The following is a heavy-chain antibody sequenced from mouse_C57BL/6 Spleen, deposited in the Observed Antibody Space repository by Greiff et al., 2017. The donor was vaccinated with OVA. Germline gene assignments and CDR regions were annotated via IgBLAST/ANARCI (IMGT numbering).Heavy chain of an antibody. V-gene: IGHV14-4*01. Sequence: EVQLQQSGAELVRPGASVKLSCTASGFNIKDDYMHWVKQRPEQGLEWIGWIDPENGDTEYASKFQGKATITADTSSNTAYLQLSSLTSEDTAVYYCTPGDYRFAYWGQGTLVTVSA. D-gene: IGHD2-4*01. CDR2: IDPENGDT. CDR3: TPGDYRFAY. CDR1: GFNIKDDY. J-gene: IGHJ3*01.